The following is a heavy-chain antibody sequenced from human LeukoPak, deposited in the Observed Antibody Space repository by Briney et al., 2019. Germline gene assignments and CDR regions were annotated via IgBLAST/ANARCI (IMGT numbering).Heavy chain of an antibody. CDR3: ARVPNGGYNY. V-gene: IGHV3-30-3*01. D-gene: IGHD5-12*01. CDR1: GFTFSNYA. J-gene: IGHJ4*02. Sequence: PGRSLRLSCAASGFTFSNYAMHWVRQAPGKGLEWVAVISYDGSNKYYADSVKGRFTISRDNAKNTLYLQMNSLRAEDTAVYYCARVPNGGYNYWGQGTLVTVSS. CDR2: ISYDGSNK.